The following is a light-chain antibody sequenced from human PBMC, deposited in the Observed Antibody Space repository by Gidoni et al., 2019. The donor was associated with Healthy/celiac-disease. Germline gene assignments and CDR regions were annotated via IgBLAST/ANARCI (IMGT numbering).Light chain of an antibody. V-gene: IGLV2-14*01. Sequence: QSALTPPASVSGSPGQSITISCTGTSSDVGGYNYVSWYQQHPGKAPKLMIYDVSNRPSGVSNRFSGSKSGNTASLTISGLQAEDEADYDCSSYTSSSTAVFGGGTQLTVL. CDR3: SSYTSSSTAV. CDR2: DVS. J-gene: IGLJ7*01. CDR1: SSDVGGYNY.